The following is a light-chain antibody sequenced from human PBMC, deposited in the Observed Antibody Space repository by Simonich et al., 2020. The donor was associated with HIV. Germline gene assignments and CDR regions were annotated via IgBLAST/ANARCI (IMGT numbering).Light chain of an antibody. CDR3: NSHSSSTNVI. Sequence: QSALTQPPSASGSPGQSVTISCTGTSSDVGGYNYVSWYQQNPGKAPKLMIYEVSKRPSGVPDRFSGSKSGNTASLTISGLQAEDEADYYCNSHSSSTNVIFGGGTKLTVL. CDR2: EVS. CDR1: SSDVGGYNY. V-gene: IGLV2-8*01. J-gene: IGLJ2*01.